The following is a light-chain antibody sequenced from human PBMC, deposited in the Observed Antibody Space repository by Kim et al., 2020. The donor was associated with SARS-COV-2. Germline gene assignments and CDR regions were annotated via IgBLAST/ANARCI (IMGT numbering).Light chain of an antibody. V-gene: IGKV3-20*01. CDR1: QKVSSAY. CDR3: QQYSSSPPLLV. CDR2: GAS. Sequence: EIVLTQSPDTLSLSPGETATLSCRASQKVSSAYLAWYQLRPGQAPRLLIYGASSRASGIPDRFSGSGSGTDFTLAISRLEPEDCALYFCQQYSSSPPLLVFGQGTKLEIK. J-gene: IGKJ2*01.